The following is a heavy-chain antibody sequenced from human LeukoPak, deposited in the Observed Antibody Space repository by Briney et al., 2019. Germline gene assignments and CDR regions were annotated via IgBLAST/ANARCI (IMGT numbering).Heavy chain of an antibody. CDR2: ISAGGST. V-gene: IGHV3-23*01. J-gene: IGHJ4*02. D-gene: IGHD3-22*01. Sequence: GGSLRLSCAASGFTFSSYAMSWVRQAPGKGLEWVSGISAGGSTNYADSVKGRFTISRDNSKNTLYLQMNSLRAEDTAVYYCAKPYSREGWLLPLYYWGQGTLVTVSS. CDR1: GFTFSSYA. CDR3: AKPYSREGWLLPLYY.